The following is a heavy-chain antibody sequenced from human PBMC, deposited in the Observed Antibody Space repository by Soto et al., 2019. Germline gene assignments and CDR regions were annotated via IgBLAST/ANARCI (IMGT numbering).Heavy chain of an antibody. CDR2: IYYSGST. Sequence: PSETLSLTCTVSGGSISSGGYYWSWIRQHPGKGLEWIGYIYYSGSTYYNPSLKSRVTISVDTSKNQFSLKLSSVTAADTAVYYCARGDSGYDLFDYWGQGTLVTVS. J-gene: IGHJ4*02. CDR3: ARGDSGYDLFDY. CDR1: GGSISSGGYY. D-gene: IGHD5-12*01. V-gene: IGHV4-31*03.